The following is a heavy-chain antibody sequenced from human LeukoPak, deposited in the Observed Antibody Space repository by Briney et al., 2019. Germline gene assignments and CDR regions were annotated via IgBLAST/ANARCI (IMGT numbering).Heavy chain of an antibody. J-gene: IGHJ3*02. CDR1: GFTFDDYA. D-gene: IGHD4-17*01. Sequence: GRSLRLSCAASGFTFDDYAMHWVRQAPGKGLEWVSGISWNSGSIGYADSVKGRFTISRDNAKNSLYLQMYSLRAEDTAVYYCARPIDYGDSGAFDIWGQGTMVTVS. V-gene: IGHV3-9*01. CDR3: ARPIDYGDSGAFDI. CDR2: ISWNSGSI.